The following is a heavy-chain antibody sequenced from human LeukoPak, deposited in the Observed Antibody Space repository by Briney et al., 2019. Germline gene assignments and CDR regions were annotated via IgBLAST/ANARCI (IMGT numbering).Heavy chain of an antibody. CDR1: GGSFSGYY. J-gene: IGHJ4*02. CDR3: ARVGSYAFDY. CDR2: INHSGST. Sequence: SETLSLTCAVYGGSFSGYYWSWIRQPPGKGLEWIGEINHSGSTNYNPSLKSRVTISVDTSKNQFSLKLSSVTAADTAVYYCARVGSYAFDYWGQRTLVTVSS. D-gene: IGHD3-16*01. V-gene: IGHV4-34*01.